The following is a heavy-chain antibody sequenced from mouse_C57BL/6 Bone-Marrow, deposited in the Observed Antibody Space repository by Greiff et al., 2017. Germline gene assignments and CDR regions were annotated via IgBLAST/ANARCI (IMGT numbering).Heavy chain of an antibody. CDR2: IDPSDSYT. Sequence: QVQLQQPGAELVMPGASVKLSCKASGYTFTSYWMHWVKQRPGQGLEWIGEIDPSDSYTNYNQKFKGKSTLTVDKSSSTAYMQLSSLTSEDSAVYYCARRGEWLIWFAYGGRGTLVTVSA. CDR1: GYTFTSYW. CDR3: ARRGEWLIWFAY. D-gene: IGHD2-2*01. J-gene: IGHJ3*01. V-gene: IGHV1-69*01.